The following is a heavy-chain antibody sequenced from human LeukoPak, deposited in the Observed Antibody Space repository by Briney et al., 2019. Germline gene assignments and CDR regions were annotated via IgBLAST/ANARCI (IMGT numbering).Heavy chain of an antibody. CDR2: MKRYGSDT. Sequence: PGGSLRLSCGAWVFTLRTYWIHWVRRAPGKGLVGVSRMKRYGSDTNYADSVKGLFTISRDNAKNTLYLKMNTLRAEDTAVYYCARPSELATVGVDYWGQGPLVAVSS. J-gene: IGHJ4*02. CDR3: ARPSELATVGVDY. CDR1: VFTLRTYW. D-gene: IGHD5-24*01. V-gene: IGHV3-74*01.